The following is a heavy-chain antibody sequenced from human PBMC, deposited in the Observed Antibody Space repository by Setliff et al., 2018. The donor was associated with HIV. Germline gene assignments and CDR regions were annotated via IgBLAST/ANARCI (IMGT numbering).Heavy chain of an antibody. D-gene: IGHD3-9*01. CDR3: ARESQQYYDILTGFNYYYGMDV. CDR1: GGSISGYY. Sequence: SETLSLTCNVSGGSISGYYWSWVRQPPGKGLEWIGYIYYSGSTNNNPSLRSRVTISVDTSKNQVSLRLTSVTSADTALYYGARESQQYYDILTGFNYYYGMDVWGRGITVTVSS. J-gene: IGHJ6*02. CDR2: IYYSGST. V-gene: IGHV4-59*01.